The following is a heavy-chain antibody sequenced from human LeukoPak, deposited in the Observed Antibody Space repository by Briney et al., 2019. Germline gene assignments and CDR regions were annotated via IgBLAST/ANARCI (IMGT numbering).Heavy chain of an antibody. CDR3: ARGARYTTIWYSLDY. V-gene: IGHV3-30-3*01. Sequence: GGSLRLSCAASGFTFSSYWMHWVRQAPGKGLEWVAVMSYDGNNKDYADSVKGRFTISRDNSKNTLYLQMNSLRAEDTAVYYCARGARYTTIWYSLDYWGQGTLVTVSS. J-gene: IGHJ4*02. CDR2: MSYDGNNK. D-gene: IGHD6-13*01. CDR1: GFTFSSYW.